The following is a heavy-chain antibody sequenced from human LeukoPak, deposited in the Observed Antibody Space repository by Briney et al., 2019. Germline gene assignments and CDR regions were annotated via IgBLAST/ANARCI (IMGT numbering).Heavy chain of an antibody. D-gene: IGHD3-3*01. J-gene: IGHJ4*02. CDR3: ARGPDFWSVYFDY. Sequence: ASVKVSCKASGGTFSSYDINWVRQATGQGLEWMGWMNPNSGNTGYAQKFQGRVTITRNTSISTAYMELSSLRSEDTAVYYCARGPDFWSVYFDYWGQGTLVTVSS. CDR2: MNPNSGNT. CDR1: GGTFSSYD. V-gene: IGHV1-8*03.